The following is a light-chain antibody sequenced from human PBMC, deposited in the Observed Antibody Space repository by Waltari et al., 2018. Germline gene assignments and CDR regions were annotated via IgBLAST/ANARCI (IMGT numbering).Light chain of an antibody. J-gene: IGKJ4*01. V-gene: IGKV1-39*01. Sequence: DIQMTQSPSSLSASVGDRVTITCRASQSISTYLNWYQQKQGKAPKLLIYAASRLQSGVPSRFSGSGSGTDFTLTITSLQPEDFATYYCQQTYSTPPVTFGGGTKVEIK. CDR2: AAS. CDR3: QQTYSTPPVT. CDR1: QSISTY.